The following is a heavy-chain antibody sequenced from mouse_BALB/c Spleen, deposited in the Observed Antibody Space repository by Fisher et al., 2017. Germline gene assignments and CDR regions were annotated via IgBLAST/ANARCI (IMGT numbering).Heavy chain of an antibody. Sequence: RFTISRDNAKNTLYLQMSSLRSEDTAMYYCARLPIYDGYTRYAMDYWGQGTSVTVSS. J-gene: IGHJ4*01. V-gene: IGHV5-9*04. D-gene: IGHD2-3*01. CDR3: ARLPIYDGYTRYAMDY.